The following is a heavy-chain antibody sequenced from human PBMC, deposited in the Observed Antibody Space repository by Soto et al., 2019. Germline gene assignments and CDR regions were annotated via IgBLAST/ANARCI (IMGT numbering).Heavy chain of an antibody. CDR2: IFHSWNA. V-gene: IGHV4-59*01. CDR3: ARAHAPTLPFDY. D-gene: IGHD2-15*01. J-gene: IGHJ4*01. Sequence: SETLSLTCTVSGGSMRNVYWSWIRQPPGKRLEWIGFIFHSWNAKYNPSLKSRVTISIDTSKSQFSLSLHSVTAADTAVYFCARAHAPTLPFDYWGLGTLVTVSS. CDR1: GGSMRNVY.